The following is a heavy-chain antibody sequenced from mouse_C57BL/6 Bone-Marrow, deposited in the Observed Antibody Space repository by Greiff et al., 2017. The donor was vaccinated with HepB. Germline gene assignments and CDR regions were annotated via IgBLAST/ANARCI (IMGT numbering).Heavy chain of an antibody. V-gene: IGHV14-4*01. J-gene: IGHJ2*01. Sequence: EVQLQQSGAELVRPGASVKLSCTASGFNIKDDYMHWVKQRPEQGLEWIGWIDPENGDTEYASKFQGKATITADTSSNTAYLQLSSLTSEDTAVYYCTTVLYYGSFKDYWGQGTTLTVSS. D-gene: IGHD1-1*01. CDR1: GFNIKDDY. CDR2: IDPENGDT. CDR3: TTVLYYGSFKDY.